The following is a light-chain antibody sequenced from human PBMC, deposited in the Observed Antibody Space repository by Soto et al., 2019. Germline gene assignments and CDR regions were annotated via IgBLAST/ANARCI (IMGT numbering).Light chain of an antibody. J-gene: IGLJ3*02. CDR3: SSYTGSYTLM. V-gene: IGLV2-23*01. CDR1: STDVGAYHL. Sequence: QSVLTQPASVSGSPGQSITISCTGSSTDVGAYHLVSWYQHLPGKVPQLIIYETTKRPSRVSNRFSGSKSGNTASLTISGLLAEDEADYYCSSYTGSYTLMFGGGTKLTVL. CDR2: ETT.